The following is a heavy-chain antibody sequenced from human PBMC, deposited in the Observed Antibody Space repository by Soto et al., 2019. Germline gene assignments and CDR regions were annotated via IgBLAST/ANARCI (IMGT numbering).Heavy chain of an antibody. J-gene: IGHJ5*02. V-gene: IGHV3-30*18. Sequence: QVQLVESGGGVVQPGRSLRLSCAASGFTFSSYGMHWVRQAPGKGLEWVAVISYDGSNKYYADSVKGRFTISRDNSKNTLYLQMNSLRAEDTAVYYCAKEKRRAALDGGWFDPWGQGPLVTVSS. CDR3: AKEKRRAALDGGWFDP. D-gene: IGHD6-6*01. CDR1: GFTFSSYG. CDR2: ISYDGSNK.